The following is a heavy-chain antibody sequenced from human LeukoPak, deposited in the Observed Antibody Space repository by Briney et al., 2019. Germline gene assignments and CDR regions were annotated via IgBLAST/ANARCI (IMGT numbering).Heavy chain of an antibody. D-gene: IGHD6-6*01. V-gene: IGHV4-61*02. Sequence: SETLSLTCTVSGGSISSGSYYWSWIRQPAGKGLEWIGRIYTSGSTNYNPSLKSRVTISVDTSKNQFSLKLSSVTAADTAVYYCARVEYSSSSLIENWGQGTLVTVSS. CDR3: ARVEYSSSSLIEN. J-gene: IGHJ4*02. CDR1: GGSISSGSYY. CDR2: IYTSGST.